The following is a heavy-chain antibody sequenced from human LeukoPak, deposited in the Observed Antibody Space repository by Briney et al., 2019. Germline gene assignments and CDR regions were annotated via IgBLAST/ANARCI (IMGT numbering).Heavy chain of an antibody. V-gene: IGHV1-46*02. CDR2: INPSGGST. CDR3: ARDSGYCSSTSCHRGDAFDI. Sequence: ASVKVSCKASGYTFNSYYMHWVRQAPGQGLEWMGIINPSGGSTSYAQKFQGRVTMTRDTSTSTVYMELSSLRAEDTAVYYCARDSGYCSSTSCHRGDAFDIWGQGTMVTVSS. D-gene: IGHD2-2*02. J-gene: IGHJ3*02. CDR1: GYTFNSYY.